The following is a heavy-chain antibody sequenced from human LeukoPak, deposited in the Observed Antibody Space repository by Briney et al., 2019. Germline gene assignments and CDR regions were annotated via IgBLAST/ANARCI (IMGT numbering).Heavy chain of an antibody. V-gene: IGHV3-23*01. CDR2: VRGSGGST. J-gene: IGHJ4*02. CDR1: GFTFSSYA. CDR3: ARRLGYCSTTSCYVAPFDY. Sequence: GGCLRPSCAASGFTFSSYAMNWVRQAPGEGLELVSAVRGSGGSTYYAGSGKGRFTISRDNSKNTLYLQITSLRAEDTAVFYCARRLGYCSTTSCYVAPFDYWGQGTLVTVSS. D-gene: IGHD2-2*01.